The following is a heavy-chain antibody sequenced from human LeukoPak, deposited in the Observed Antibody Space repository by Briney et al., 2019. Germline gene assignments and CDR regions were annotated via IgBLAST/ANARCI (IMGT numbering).Heavy chain of an antibody. D-gene: IGHD2-21*02. CDR3: ARVLGGDKRYYFDY. CDR2: INHSGST. J-gene: IGHJ4*02. CDR1: GGSFGANY. V-gene: IGHV4-34*01. Sequence: PSETLSLTCVVYGGSFGANYWSWIRQPPGKGLEWIGEINHSGSTNYNPSLKSRVTISVDTSKSQFSLKLSSVTAADTAVYYCARVLGGDKRYYFDYWGQGTLVTVSS.